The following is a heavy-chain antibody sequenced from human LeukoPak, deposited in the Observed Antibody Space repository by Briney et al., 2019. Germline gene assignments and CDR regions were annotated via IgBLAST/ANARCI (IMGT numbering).Heavy chain of an antibody. CDR3: VRRIRGDRCFEY. CDR1: GGSFSGYY. V-gene: IGHV4-34*01. Sequence: SETLSLTCAVYGGSFSGYYWTWIRQSPEQGLEWIGEINLNGSFNYTPSLKSRVTISVDTSKNQFSLNLRSVTAADTAVYFCVRRIRGDRCFEYWGQGTLVTVSS. J-gene: IGHJ4*02. CDR2: INLNGSF. D-gene: IGHD3-10*01.